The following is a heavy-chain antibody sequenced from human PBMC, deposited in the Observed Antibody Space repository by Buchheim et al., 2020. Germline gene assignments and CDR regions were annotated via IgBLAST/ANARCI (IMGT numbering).Heavy chain of an antibody. Sequence: EVQVLQFGGGLVQPGASLRLSCTVSGLTFNNYAMSWVRLTPGKGLEWISSIVAGGATTYYTDSVQGRFTVSRDNSTRMLYLQMNDLTVEDTAVYYCAKDALERGDSTRGTYFFDTWGQGA. J-gene: IGHJ4*02. CDR2: IVAGGATT. CDR1: GLTFNNYA. D-gene: IGHD3-3*01. CDR3: AKDALERGDSTRGTYFFDT. V-gene: IGHV3-23*01.